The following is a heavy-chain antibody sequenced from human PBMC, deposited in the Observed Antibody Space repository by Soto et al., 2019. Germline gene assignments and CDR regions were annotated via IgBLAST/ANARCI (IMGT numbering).Heavy chain of an antibody. CDR3: ARVGSGYDLREFDY. V-gene: IGHV3-30-3*01. CDR1: GFTFSSYA. CDR2: ISYDGSNK. J-gene: IGHJ4*02. Sequence: LRLSCAASGFTFSSYAMHWVRQAPGKGLEWVAVISYDGSNKYYADSVKGRFTISRDNSKNTLYLQMNSLRAEDTAVYYCARVGSGYDLREFDYWGQGTLVTVSS. D-gene: IGHD5-12*01.